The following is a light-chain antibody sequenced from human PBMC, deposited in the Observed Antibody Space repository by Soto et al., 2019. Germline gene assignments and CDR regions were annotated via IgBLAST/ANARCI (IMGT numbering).Light chain of an antibody. CDR3: AAWDESLSGVV. V-gene: IGLV1-47*01. CDR2: RNN. Sequence: QSVLTQPPSASGTPGQRVTISCSGSSSNIGSNYVLWYQHLPGTAPKLLIYRNNQRPSGVPDRFSGSKSGTSASLAISGLRSEDETDYYCAAWDESLSGVVFGGGTKVTVL. CDR1: SSNIGSNY. J-gene: IGLJ2*01.